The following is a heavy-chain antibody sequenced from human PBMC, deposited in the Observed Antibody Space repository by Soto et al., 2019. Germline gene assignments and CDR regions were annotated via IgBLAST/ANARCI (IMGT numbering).Heavy chain of an antibody. J-gene: IGHJ4*02. CDR1: GGSISSYY. CDR2: IYYSGST. Sequence: PSETLSLTCTVSGGSISSYYWSWIRQPPGKGLEWIGYIYYSGSTNYNPSLKSRVTISVDTSKNQFSLKLSSETAADTAVYYCARVYFDWLSQYYFDYWGQGTLVTVSS. CDR3: ARVYFDWLSQYYFDY. V-gene: IGHV4-59*01. D-gene: IGHD3-9*01.